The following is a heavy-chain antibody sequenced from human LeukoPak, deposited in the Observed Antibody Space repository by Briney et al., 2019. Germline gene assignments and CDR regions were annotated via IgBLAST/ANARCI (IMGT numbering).Heavy chain of an antibody. J-gene: IGHJ3*02. CDR2: IIPIFGTA. V-gene: IGHV1-69*05. D-gene: IGHD3-9*01. CDR1: GGTFSSYA. CDR3: ARAEAISKFLPDYDAFDI. Sequence: ASVKVSCKASGGTFSSYAISWVRQAPGQGLEWMGGIIPIFGTANYAQKFQGRVTITTDESTSTAYMELSSLRSEDTAVYYCARAEAISKFLPDYDAFDIWGQGTMVTVSS.